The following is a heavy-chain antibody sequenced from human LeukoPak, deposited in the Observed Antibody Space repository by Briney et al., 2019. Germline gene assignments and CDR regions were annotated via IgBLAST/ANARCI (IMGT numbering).Heavy chain of an antibody. J-gene: IGHJ1*01. V-gene: IGHV1-69*01. CDR1: GGTFSSYA. D-gene: IGHD6-13*01. CDR2: IIPIFGTA. Sequence: AASVKVSCKASGGTFSSYAISWVRQAPGQGLEWMGGIIPIFGTANYAQKFQGRVTITADESTSTAYMELSSLRSEDTAVYYCARVSMQQQLPTGGYFQHWGQGTLVTVSS. CDR3: ARVSMQQQLPTGGYFQH.